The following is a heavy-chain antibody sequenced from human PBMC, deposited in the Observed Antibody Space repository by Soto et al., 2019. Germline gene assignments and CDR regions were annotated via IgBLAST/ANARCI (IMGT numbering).Heavy chain of an antibody. J-gene: IGHJ4*02. CDR1: GVTVSSNY. CDR3: ARHGYNYGGGYFDY. V-gene: IGHV3-66*04. CDR2: IYSGGST. Sequence: RGSLRLSCAASGVTVSSNYMSWVRQAPGKGLEWVSVIYSGGSTYYADSVKGRFTISRDNSKNTLYLQMNSLRAEDTAVYYCARHGYNYGGGYFDYWGQGTLVTVSS. D-gene: IGHD5-18*01.